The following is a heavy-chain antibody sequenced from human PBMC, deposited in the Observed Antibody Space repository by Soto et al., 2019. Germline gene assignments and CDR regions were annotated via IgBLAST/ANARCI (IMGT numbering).Heavy chain of an antibody. J-gene: IGHJ4*02. CDR3: VRTSLVVAAATREDY. CDR2: INSDGSST. CDR1: GFTFSSYW. D-gene: IGHD2-15*01. Sequence: EVQLVESGGGLVQPGGSLRLSCAASGFTFSSYWMHWVRKAPGKGMVWVSRINSDGSSTSYADSVKGRVTISRDNAKNTRYQRMDSLRAEDTDVYYCVRTSLVVAAATREDYWGQGTLVTVSS. V-gene: IGHV3-74*01.